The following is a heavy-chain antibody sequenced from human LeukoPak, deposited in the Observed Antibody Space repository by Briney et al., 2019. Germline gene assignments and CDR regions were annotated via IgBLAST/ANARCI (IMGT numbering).Heavy chain of an antibody. CDR2: ISSSGSTI. CDR3: ARGPSSPLTH. D-gene: IGHD6-6*01. V-gene: IGHV3-48*03. J-gene: IGHJ4*02. CDR1: GFTFSSYE. Sequence: GGSLRLSCAASGFTFSSYEMNWVRQAPGKGLEWVSYISSSGSTIYYADSVKGRFTISRDNAKNSLYLQMDSRRAEDTAAYYCARGPSSPLTHWGQGTLVTVSS.